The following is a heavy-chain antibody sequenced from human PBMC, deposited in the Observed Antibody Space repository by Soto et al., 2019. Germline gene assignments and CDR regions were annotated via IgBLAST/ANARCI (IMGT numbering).Heavy chain of an antibody. CDR2: IYYSGST. D-gene: IGHD4-17*01. Sequence: QVQLQESGPGLVKPSQTLSLTCTVSGGSISSGGYYWSWIRQHPGKGLEWIGYIYYSGSTYYNPSIKSRVTISVETSKNQFSLKLSSVTAADTAVYYCARGGATVVTPGDYYYGMDVWGQGTTVTVSS. V-gene: IGHV4-31*03. CDR1: GGSISSGGYY. CDR3: ARGGATVVTPGDYYYGMDV. J-gene: IGHJ6*02.